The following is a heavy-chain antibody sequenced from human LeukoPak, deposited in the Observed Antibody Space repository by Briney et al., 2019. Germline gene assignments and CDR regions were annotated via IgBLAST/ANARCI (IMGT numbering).Heavy chain of an antibody. Sequence: ESLKISCKGSGYSFTSYWIGWVRQMPGKGLEWMGIIYPGDSYTRYSPSFQGQVTISADKSISTAYLRWGSLKASDTAMYYCARKDYGGNSGGNFDYWGQGTLVTVSS. J-gene: IGHJ4*02. CDR3: ARKDYGGNSGGNFDY. CDR1: GYSFTSYW. V-gene: IGHV5-51*01. CDR2: IYPGDSYT. D-gene: IGHD4-23*01.